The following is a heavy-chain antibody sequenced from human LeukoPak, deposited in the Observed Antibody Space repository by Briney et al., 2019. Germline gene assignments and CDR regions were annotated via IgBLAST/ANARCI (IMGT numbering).Heavy chain of an antibody. CDR1: GGSISSSSYY. V-gene: IGHV4-39*07. J-gene: IGHJ5*02. D-gene: IGHD1-26*01. CDR2: IYYSGST. Sequence: SETLSLTCTVSGGSISSSSYYWGWIRQPPGKGLEWIGSIYYSGSTYYNPSLKSRVTISVDTSKNQFSLRLSSVTAADTAVYYCARDWKGAFDPWGQGTLVTVSS. CDR3: ARDWKGAFDP.